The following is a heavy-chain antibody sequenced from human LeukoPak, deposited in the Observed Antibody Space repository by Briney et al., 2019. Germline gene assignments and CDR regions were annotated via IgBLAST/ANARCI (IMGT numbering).Heavy chain of an antibody. Sequence: GGSLRLSCAASGFTFSSYEMNWVRQAPGKGLEWVAVISYDGSNKYYADSVKGRFTISRDNSKNTLYLQMNSLRAEDTAVYYCARAVVAPRAFDIWGQGTMVTVSS. CDR3: ARAVVAPRAFDI. CDR1: GFTFSSYE. D-gene: IGHD2-15*01. V-gene: IGHV3-30*03. CDR2: ISYDGSNK. J-gene: IGHJ3*02.